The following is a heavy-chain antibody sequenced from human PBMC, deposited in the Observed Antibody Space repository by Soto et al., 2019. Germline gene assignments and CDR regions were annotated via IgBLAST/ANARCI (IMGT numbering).Heavy chain of an antibody. Sequence: PSETLSLTCTVSGGSISSYYWSWIRQPPGKGLEWIGYIYYSGSTYYNPSLKSRVTISVDTSKNQFSLKLRSVTAADTAVYYCARSVFPWGQGTLVTV. J-gene: IGHJ5*02. V-gene: IGHV4-59*06. CDR2: IYYSGST. CDR3: ARSVFP. CDR1: GGSISSYY.